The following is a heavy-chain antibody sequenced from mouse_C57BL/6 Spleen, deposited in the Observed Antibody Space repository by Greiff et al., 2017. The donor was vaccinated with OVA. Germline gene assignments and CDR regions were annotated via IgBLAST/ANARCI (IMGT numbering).Heavy chain of an antibody. CDR2: IYPGNSDT. V-gene: IGHV1-5*01. J-gene: IGHJ4*01. CDR3: TTLPYYGSSPYYAMDY. D-gene: IGHD1-1*01. CDR1: GYTFTSYW. Sequence: VQLQQSGTVLARPGASVKMSCKTSGYTFTSYWMHWVKQRPGQGLEWIGAIYPGNSDTSYNQKFKGKAKLTAVTSASTAYMELSSLTNEDSAVYYCTTLPYYGSSPYYAMDYWGQGTSVTVSS.